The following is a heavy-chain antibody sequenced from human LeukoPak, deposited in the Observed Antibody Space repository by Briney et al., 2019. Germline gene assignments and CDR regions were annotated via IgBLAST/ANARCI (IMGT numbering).Heavy chain of an antibody. CDR1: GFTFSSYA. CDR2: ISGSGGST. Sequence: GGSLRLSCAASGFTFSSYAMSWVRQAPGKGLEWVSAISGSGGSTYYADSVKGRLTISRDNSKNTLYLQMNSLRAEDTDVYYCAKAPWTIFGVVPFDYWGQGTLVTVSS. D-gene: IGHD3-3*01. CDR3: AKAPWTIFGVVPFDY. J-gene: IGHJ4*02. V-gene: IGHV3-23*01.